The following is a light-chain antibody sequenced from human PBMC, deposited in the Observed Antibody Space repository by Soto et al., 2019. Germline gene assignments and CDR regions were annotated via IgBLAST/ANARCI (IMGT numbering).Light chain of an antibody. J-gene: IGLJ2*01. CDR3: AGWDGSLSGVV. V-gene: IGLV1-47*01. Sequence: QSVLTQPPSASGTPGQRVTISCSGSSSNIGSNSVYWYQQLPGTAPKLLIYRNNQRPSGVPDRFSGSKSGTSASLAVSGLRSEDEADYYCAGWDGSLSGVVFGGGTQLTVL. CDR1: SSNIGSNS. CDR2: RNN.